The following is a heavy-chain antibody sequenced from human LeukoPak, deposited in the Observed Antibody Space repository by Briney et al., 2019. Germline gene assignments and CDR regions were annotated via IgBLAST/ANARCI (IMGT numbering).Heavy chain of an antibody. D-gene: IGHD6-13*01. V-gene: IGHV1-8*01. CDR1: GYTFTSYD. CDR2: MNPNSGNT. CDR3: ARVDRGSSWFPLDY. J-gene: IGHJ4*02. Sequence: ASVKVSCKASGYTFTSYDINWVRQATGQGLEWMGWMNPNSGNTGYAQKFQGRVTMTRNTSISTAYMELSSLRSEDTAAYYCARVDRGSSWFPLDYWGQGTLVTVSS.